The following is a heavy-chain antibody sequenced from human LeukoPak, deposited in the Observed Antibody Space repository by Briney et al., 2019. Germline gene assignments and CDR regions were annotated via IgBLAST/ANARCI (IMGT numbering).Heavy chain of an antibody. J-gene: IGHJ5*02. Sequence: SETLSLTCTVSGGSISSHNWNWIRQPPGKGLEWIGDIYTSGSPNYNPSLKSRVTISVDTSKNQFSLKLSSVTAADTAVYYCAGIHLGELSSINWFDPWGQGTLVTVSS. D-gene: IGHD3-16*02. CDR3: AGIHLGELSSINWFDP. CDR2: IYTSGSP. CDR1: GGSISSHN. V-gene: IGHV4-59*11.